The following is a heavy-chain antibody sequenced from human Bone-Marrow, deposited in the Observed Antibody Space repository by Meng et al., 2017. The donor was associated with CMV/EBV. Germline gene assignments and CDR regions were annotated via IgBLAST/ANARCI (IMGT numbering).Heavy chain of an antibody. Sequence: SETLSLTCTVSGGSISSSFYYWGWIRQPPGKGLEWIGSISYRGSIYYNSSLKSRVTISVDTSKNQFSLRLSSLTAADTAVYYCAPYYYDSSGYYYDYWGQGTLVTFSS. V-gene: IGHV4-39*07. D-gene: IGHD3-22*01. CDR2: ISYRGSI. CDR3: APYYYDSSGYYYDY. CDR1: GGSISSSFYY. J-gene: IGHJ4*02.